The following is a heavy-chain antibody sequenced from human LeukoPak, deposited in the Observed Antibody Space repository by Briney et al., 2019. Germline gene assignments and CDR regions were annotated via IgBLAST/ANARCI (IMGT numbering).Heavy chain of an antibody. CDR2: ISYDGSNK. CDR1: GFTFSSCA. J-gene: IGHJ4*02. D-gene: IGHD3-10*01. Sequence: GSLRLSCAASGFTFSSCAMHWVRQAPGKGLEWVAVISYDGSNKYYADSVKGRFTISRDNSKNTLYLQMNSLRAEDTAVYYCASIVEEFGELLYDYWGQGTLVTVSS. V-gene: IGHV3-30-3*01. CDR3: ASIVEEFGELLYDY.